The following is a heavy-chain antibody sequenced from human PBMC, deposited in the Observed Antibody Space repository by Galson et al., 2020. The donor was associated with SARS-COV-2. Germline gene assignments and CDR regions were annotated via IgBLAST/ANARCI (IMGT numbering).Heavy chain of an antibody. CDR3: AHNLGIAVAGDAFDI. CDR2: LSWADDK. V-gene: IGHV2-5*02. CDR1: GFSLSTSGAG. J-gene: IGHJ3*02. Sequence: SGTTLVKPTQPLTLTCTFSGFSLSTSGAGVAWIRQPPGKALEWPPLLSWADDKRYSPSLKSRLTITKDTSKNQVVLTMTNMDPVDTATYYCAHNLGIAVAGDAFDIWGQGTMVTVSS. D-gene: IGHD6-19*01.